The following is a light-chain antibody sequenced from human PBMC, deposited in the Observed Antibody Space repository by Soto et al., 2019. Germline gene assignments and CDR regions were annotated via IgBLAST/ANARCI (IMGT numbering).Light chain of an antibody. CDR2: AAS. V-gene: IGKV1-27*01. J-gene: IGKJ3*01. CDR1: QGISNY. CDR3: QKYNSALLFT. Sequence: DIQMTQSPSSLSASVGDRVTITCRASQGISNYLAWYQQKPRKVPKLLIYAASTLQSGVPSRFSGSGSGTDFTLTISSLQPEDVATYYCQKYNSALLFTFGPGTKVDIK.